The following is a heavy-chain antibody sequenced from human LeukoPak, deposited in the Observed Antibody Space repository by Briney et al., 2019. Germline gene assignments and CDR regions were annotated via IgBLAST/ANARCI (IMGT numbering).Heavy chain of an antibody. J-gene: IGHJ6*03. D-gene: IGHD2-2*01. Sequence: PGGSLRLSCAASGFTFSSYSMNWVRQAPGKGLEWVSSISSSSSYIYYADSVKGRFTIFRDNAKNSLYLQMNSLRAEDTAVYYCARHVVVPAESYYMDVWGKGTTVTVSS. CDR3: ARHVVVPAESYYMDV. CDR2: ISSSSSYI. CDR1: GFTFSSYS. V-gene: IGHV3-21*01.